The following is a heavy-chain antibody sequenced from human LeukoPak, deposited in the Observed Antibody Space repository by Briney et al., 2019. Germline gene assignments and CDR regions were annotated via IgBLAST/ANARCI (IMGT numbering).Heavy chain of an antibody. D-gene: IGHD6-13*01. Sequence: GASVEVSCKASGYTFTSYYMHWVRQAPGQGLEWMGIINPSGGSTSYAQKFQGRVTMTRDTSTSTVYMELSSLRSEDTAVYYCARDFGSSSDTLGWFDPWGQGTLVTVSS. CDR3: ARDFGSSSDTLGWFDP. J-gene: IGHJ5*02. CDR2: INPSGGST. V-gene: IGHV1-46*01. CDR1: GYTFTSYY.